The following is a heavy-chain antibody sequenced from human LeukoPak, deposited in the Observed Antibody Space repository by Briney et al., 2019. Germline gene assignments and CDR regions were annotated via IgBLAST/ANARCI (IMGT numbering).Heavy chain of an antibody. CDR1: GSSLSELS. V-gene: IGHV1-24*01. Sequence: ASVKVSCTVSGSSLSELSLYWVRQAPGKGLEWMGGFDVIDSETFYAQKFQGRVTMTEDSSTDTAYMELRSLTSDDTALYYCAAGRPYSLLDYWGQETLVTVSS. J-gene: IGHJ4*02. CDR3: AAGRPYSLLDY. D-gene: IGHD5-18*01. CDR2: FDVIDSET.